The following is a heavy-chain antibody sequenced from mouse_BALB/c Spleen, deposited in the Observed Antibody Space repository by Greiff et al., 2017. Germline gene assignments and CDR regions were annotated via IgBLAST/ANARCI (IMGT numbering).Heavy chain of an antibody. J-gene: IGHJ4*01. V-gene: IGHV3-2*02. D-gene: IGHD1-1*01. CDR3: ARGSSSSMDY. CDR2: ISYSGST. Sequence: DVKLVESGPGLVKPSQSLSLTCTVTGYSITSDYAWNWIRQFPGNKLEWMGYISYSGSTSYNPSLKSRISITRDTSKNQFFLQLNSVTTEDTATYYCARGSSSSMDYWGQGTSVTVSS. CDR1: GYSITSDYA.